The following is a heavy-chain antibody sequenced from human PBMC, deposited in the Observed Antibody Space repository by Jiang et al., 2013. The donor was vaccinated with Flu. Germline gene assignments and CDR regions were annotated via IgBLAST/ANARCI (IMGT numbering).Heavy chain of an antibody. CDR2: MNPNSGNT. V-gene: IGHV1-8*01. J-gene: IGHJ3*02. CDR1: GYTFTSYD. Sequence: SGAEVKKPGASVKVSCKASGYTFTSYDINWVRQATGQGLEWMGWMNPNSGNTGYAQKFQGRVTMTRNTSISTAYMELSSLRSEDTAVYYCARVFYDYVWGSYRYDAFDIWGQGTMVTVSS. CDR3: ARVFYDYVWGSYRYDAFDI. D-gene: IGHD3-16*02.